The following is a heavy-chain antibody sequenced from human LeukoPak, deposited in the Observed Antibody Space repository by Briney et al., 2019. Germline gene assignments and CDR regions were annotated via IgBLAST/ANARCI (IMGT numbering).Heavy chain of an antibody. D-gene: IGHD3-16*01. CDR3: TRGAGWLIDY. V-gene: IGHV1-18*01. CDR2: ISGYNGNT. Sequence: ASVKVSCKASGYTFTVHGISWVRQAPGQGLEWMGWISGYNGNTDYAQRFQGRVTMTTDTSTSTAYMELRSLTSDDTAVYYCTRGAGWLIDYWGQGILVTVSS. CDR1: GYTFTVHG. J-gene: IGHJ4*02.